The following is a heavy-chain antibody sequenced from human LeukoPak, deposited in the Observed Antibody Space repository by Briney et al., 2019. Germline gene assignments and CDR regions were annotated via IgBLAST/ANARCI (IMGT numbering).Heavy chain of an antibody. V-gene: IGHV3-66*01. CDR1: GFTVSSNY. CDR3: AKEAAAAGTFDP. D-gene: IGHD6-13*01. J-gene: IGHJ5*02. CDR2: IYSGGST. Sequence: GGSLRLSCAASGFTVSSNYMSWVRQAPGKGLEWVSVIYSGGSTYYADSVKGRFTISRDNSKNTLYLQMNSLRAEDTAVYYCAKEAAAAGTFDPWGQGTLVTVSS.